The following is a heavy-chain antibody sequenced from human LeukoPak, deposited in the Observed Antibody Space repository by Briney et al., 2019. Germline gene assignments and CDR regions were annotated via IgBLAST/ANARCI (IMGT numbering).Heavy chain of an antibody. D-gene: IGHD3-10*01. CDR3: ARDSHSGFQ. CDR2: IDNRGST. V-gene: IGHV4-34*01. CDR1: DGSFNFYF. J-gene: IGHJ4*02. Sequence: SETLSLTCTVSDGSFNFYFWHWIRQPPGKGLDWIGEIDNRGSTQYNPSLRSRVTISVDTSRNQFSLELTSVTAADTAVSFCARDSHSGFQWGQGTLVTVSS.